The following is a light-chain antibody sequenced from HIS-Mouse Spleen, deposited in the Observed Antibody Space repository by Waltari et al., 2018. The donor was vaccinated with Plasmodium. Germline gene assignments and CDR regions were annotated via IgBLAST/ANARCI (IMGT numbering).Light chain of an antibody. CDR3: QQYNNWPRGT. V-gene: IGKV3-15*01. CDR2: GAS. Sequence: EIVMTQSPATLYVSPGERATLSCRASQSVSNNLAWYQQKPGQAPRLLIYGASTRATGIPARFSGSGSGTEFTLTISSMQSEDFAVYYCQQYNNWPRGTFGQGTKVEIK. J-gene: IGKJ1*01. CDR1: QSVSNN.